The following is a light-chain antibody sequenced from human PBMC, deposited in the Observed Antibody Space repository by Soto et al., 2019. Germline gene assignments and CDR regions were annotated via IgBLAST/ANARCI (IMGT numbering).Light chain of an antibody. J-gene: IGKJ1*01. Sequence: DIQMTQSPSTLSASVGDRVTITCRASQSINNWLAWYQQKPGKAPKLLIYKASSLESGVPSRFSGSGSGTEFTLTITCLQPDDFATYYCQQYNSYCTFGQGTKVEIK. CDR3: QQYNSYCT. CDR1: QSINNW. V-gene: IGKV1-5*03. CDR2: KAS.